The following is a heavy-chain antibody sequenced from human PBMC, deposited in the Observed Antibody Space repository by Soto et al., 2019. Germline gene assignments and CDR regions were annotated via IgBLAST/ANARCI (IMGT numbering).Heavy chain of an antibody. Sequence: SVKVSCKASGGTFSSYAISWVRQAPGQGLEWMGGIIPIFGTANYAQKFQGRVTITADESTSTAYMELSSLRSEDTAVYYCARSSGFNYYDSSGYYYGQDYWGQGTLVTVSS. CDR1: GGTFSSYA. V-gene: IGHV1-69*13. CDR3: ARSSGFNYYDSSGYYYGQDY. D-gene: IGHD3-22*01. CDR2: IIPIFGTA. J-gene: IGHJ4*02.